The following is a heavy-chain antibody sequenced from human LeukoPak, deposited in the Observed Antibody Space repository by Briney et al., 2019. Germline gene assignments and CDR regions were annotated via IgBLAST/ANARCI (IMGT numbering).Heavy chain of an antibody. Sequence: GGSLRLSCAASGFTFSSYAMSWVRQAPGKGLVGVSRINSDGRSTNYADSVKGRFTISRDNAKNTLYLQMNSLRAEDTAVYYCARVRWGGLYYFDYWGQGTLVTVSS. CDR2: INSDGRST. D-gene: IGHD3-16*01. CDR3: ARVRWGGLYYFDY. CDR1: GFTFSSYA. V-gene: IGHV3-74*01. J-gene: IGHJ4*02.